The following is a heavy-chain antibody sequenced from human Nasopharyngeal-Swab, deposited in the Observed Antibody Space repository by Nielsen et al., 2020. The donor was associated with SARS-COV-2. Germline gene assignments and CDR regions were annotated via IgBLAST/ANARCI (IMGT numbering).Heavy chain of an antibody. CDR1: GYSFSSYW. J-gene: IGHJ4*02. V-gene: IGHV5-51*01. CDR3: ATAYNGNYYWDY. Sequence: GESLKISCKGSGYSFSSYWIGWVRQMPGKGLEWMGIMYPRDSDTRYSPSYQGQVTISADKSISTAYLQWSSLKASDTAMYYCATAYNGNYYWDYWGQGTLVTVSS. CDR2: MYPRDSDT. D-gene: IGHD1-7*01.